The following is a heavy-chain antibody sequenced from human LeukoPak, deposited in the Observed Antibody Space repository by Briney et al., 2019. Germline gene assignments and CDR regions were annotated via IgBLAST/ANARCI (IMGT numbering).Heavy chain of an antibody. CDR2: IYYSGST. V-gene: IGHV4-59*01. D-gene: IGHD3-3*01. CDR1: GGSISSYY. J-gene: IGHJ4*02. Sequence: SETLSLTCTVSGGSISSYYWSWIRQPPGKGLEWIGYIYYSGSTNYNPSLKSRVTISVDTSENQFSLKLSSVTAADTAVYYCARERTHYDFWSGYFDYWGQGTLVTVSS. CDR3: ARERTHYDFWSGYFDY.